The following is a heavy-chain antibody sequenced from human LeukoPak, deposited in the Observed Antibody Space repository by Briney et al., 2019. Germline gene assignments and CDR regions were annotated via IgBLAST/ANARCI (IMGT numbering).Heavy chain of an antibody. CDR1: GFTFSGSA. V-gene: IGHV3-73*01. Sequence: GGSLRLSCAASGFTFSGSAMHWVRQASGKGLEWVGRIRSKANTYATAYAASVKGRFTISRDDSENTAYLQMNSLRAEDTAVYYCARDRGRTYYDFWSGYEDYMDVWGKGTTVTVSS. CDR3: ARDRGRTYYDFWSGYEDYMDV. D-gene: IGHD3-3*01. CDR2: IRSKANTYAT. J-gene: IGHJ6*03.